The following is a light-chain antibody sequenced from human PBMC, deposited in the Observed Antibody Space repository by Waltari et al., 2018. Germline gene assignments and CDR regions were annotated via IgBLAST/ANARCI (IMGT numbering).Light chain of an antibody. CDR3: QQSQGFPYT. V-gene: IGKV1-39*01. CDR1: HNIDVF. J-gene: IGKJ2*01. CDR2: GAS. Sequence: DIQMTQSPSSLSASAGGSVTMPCRASHNIDVFLNWYQQKPGKAPKLLIFGASSLQNGVPSRFSGSGSGTDFTLTITSLSSEDSATYYCQQSQGFPYTFGQGTKLEIK.